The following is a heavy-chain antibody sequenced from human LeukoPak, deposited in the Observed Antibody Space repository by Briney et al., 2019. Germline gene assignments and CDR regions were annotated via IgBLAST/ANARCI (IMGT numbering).Heavy chain of an antibody. CDR3: ARVPIGDCSSTSCYGYYYYGMDV. CDR1: GYTFTSYG. Sequence: ASVKVSCKASGYTFTSYGISWVRQAPGQGLEWMGWISAYNGNTNYAQKLQGRVTMTTDTSTSTAYMELRSLRSDDTAVYYCARVPIGDCSSTSCYGYYYYGMDVWGQGTTVTVSS. V-gene: IGHV1-18*01. J-gene: IGHJ6*02. D-gene: IGHD2-2*01. CDR2: ISAYNGNT.